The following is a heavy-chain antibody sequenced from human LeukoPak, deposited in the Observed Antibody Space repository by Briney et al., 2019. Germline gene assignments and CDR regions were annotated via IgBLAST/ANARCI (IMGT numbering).Heavy chain of an antibody. CDR2: ISGSGGST. Sequence: GGSLRLSCAASGFTFSSYAMSWVRQAPGKGLEWVSAISGSGGSTYYADSVKGRFTISRDNSKNTLYLQMNSLRAEDTAVYYCANPRDFWSGHPEGGDYWGQGTLVTVSS. J-gene: IGHJ4*02. CDR1: GFTFSSYA. CDR3: ANPRDFWSGHPEGGDY. D-gene: IGHD3-3*01. V-gene: IGHV3-23*01.